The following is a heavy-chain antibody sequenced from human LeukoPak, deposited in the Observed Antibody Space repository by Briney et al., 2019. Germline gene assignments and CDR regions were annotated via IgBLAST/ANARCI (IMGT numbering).Heavy chain of an antibody. CDR2: IIPIFGTA. CDR3: ARPTSEGVLDY. Sequence: ASVKVSCKASGGTFTSYAISWVRQAPGQGLEWMGGIIPIFGTANYAQKFQGRVTITADESTSTAYIELSSLRSEDTAVYYCARPTSEGVLDYWGQGTLVTVSS. CDR1: GGTFTSYA. J-gene: IGHJ4*02. V-gene: IGHV1-69*13.